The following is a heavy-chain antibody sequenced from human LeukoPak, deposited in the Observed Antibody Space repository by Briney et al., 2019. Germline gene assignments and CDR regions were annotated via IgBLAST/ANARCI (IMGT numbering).Heavy chain of an antibody. Sequence: PGGSLRLSCAASGFTFSSYGMHWVRQAPGKGLEWVAVIWYDGSNKYYADSVKGRSTISRDNSKNTLYLQMNSLRAEDTAVYYCAKDESAAGHYFDYWGQGTLVTVSS. CDR2: IWYDGSNK. CDR3: AKDESAAGHYFDY. J-gene: IGHJ4*02. D-gene: IGHD6-13*01. CDR1: GFTFSSYG. V-gene: IGHV3-33*06.